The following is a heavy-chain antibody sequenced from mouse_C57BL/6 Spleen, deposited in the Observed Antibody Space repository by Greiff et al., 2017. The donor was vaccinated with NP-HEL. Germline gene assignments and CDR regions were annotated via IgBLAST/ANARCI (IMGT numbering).Heavy chain of an antibody. CDR3: ARYYYGSRDWYFDV. J-gene: IGHJ1*03. V-gene: IGHV1-85*01. CDR1: GYTFTSYD. CDR2: IYPRDGST. D-gene: IGHD1-1*01. Sequence: VKLMESGPELVKPGASVKLSCKASGYTFTSYDINWVKQRPGQGLEWIGWIYPRDGSTKYNEKFKGKATLTVDTSSSTAYMELHSLTSEDSAVYFCARYYYGSRDWYFDVWGTGTTVTVSS.